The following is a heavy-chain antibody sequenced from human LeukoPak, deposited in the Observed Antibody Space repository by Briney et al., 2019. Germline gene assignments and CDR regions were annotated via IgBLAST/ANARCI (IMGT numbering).Heavy chain of an antibody. CDR2: IYTSGST. V-gene: IGHV4-4*07. D-gene: IGHD6-13*01. J-gene: IGHJ6*03. Sequence: TSETLSLTCTVSGGSISSYYWSWIRQPAGKGLEWIGRIYTSGSTNYNPSLKSRVTMSVDTSKNQFSLKQSSVTAADTAVYYCARGSSWSNYYYYMDVWGKGTTVTVSS. CDR3: ARGSSWSNYYYYMDV. CDR1: GGSISSYY.